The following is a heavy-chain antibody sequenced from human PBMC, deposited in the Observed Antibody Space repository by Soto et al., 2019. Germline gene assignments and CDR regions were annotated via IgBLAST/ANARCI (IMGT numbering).Heavy chain of an antibody. D-gene: IGHD2-2*01. CDR1: GGTFSSYA. J-gene: IGHJ6*02. Sequence: QVQLVQSGAEVKKPGSSVKVSCKASGGTFSSYAISWVRQAPGQGLEWMGGIIPISDTTNYAQKFQGRVTIPADESTSKAYMELSSQRSEDTAVYYCARSQGSSTSLEIYYYYYYGIDVWGQGTTVTVSS. CDR2: IIPISDTT. V-gene: IGHV1-69*01. CDR3: ARSQGSSTSLEIYYYYYYGIDV.